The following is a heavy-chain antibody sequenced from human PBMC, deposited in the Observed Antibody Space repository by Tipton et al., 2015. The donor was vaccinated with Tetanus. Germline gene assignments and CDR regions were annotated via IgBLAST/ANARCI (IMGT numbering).Heavy chain of an antibody. CDR1: AFTFSTYS. CDR2: ISPTGSTV. D-gene: IGHD2-15*01. Sequence: SLRLSCAASAFTFSTYSMSWVRQAPGKGLEWISYISPTGSTVHYADSVKGRFTISRDNAKNSLYLQMNSLRDADTAAYYCARVRGGGSNPNAFDIWGQGTLVTVSS. V-gene: IGHV3-48*02. J-gene: IGHJ3*02. CDR3: ARVRGGGSNPNAFDI.